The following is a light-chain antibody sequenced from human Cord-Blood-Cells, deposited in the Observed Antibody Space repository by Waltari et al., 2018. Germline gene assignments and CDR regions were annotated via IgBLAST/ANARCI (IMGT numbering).Light chain of an antibody. CDR1: SSDVGRYNL. CDR3: CSYAGSSTLVV. Sequence: QSALIQPASVSGSPGQSITIPCPGTSSDVGRYNLFSWYQQHPGKAPKLMIYEGSKRHSGVSNRFSGSKSGNTASLTISGLQAEDEADYYCCSYAGSSTLVVFGGGTKLTVL. CDR2: EGS. J-gene: IGLJ2*01. V-gene: IGLV2-23*01.